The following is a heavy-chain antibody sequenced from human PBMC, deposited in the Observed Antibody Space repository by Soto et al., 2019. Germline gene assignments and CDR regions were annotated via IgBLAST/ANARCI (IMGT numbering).Heavy chain of an antibody. V-gene: IGHV1-24*01. Sequence: ASVKVSCKVSGYTLTELSMHWVRQAPGKGLEWMGGFDPEDGETIYAQKFQGRVTMTEDTSTDTAYMELSSLRSEDTAVYYCATGISGYSYGRVYYYYGMDVWGQGTTVIVSS. CDR2: FDPEDGET. J-gene: IGHJ6*02. CDR1: GYTLTELS. CDR3: ATGISGYSYGRVYYYYGMDV. D-gene: IGHD5-18*01.